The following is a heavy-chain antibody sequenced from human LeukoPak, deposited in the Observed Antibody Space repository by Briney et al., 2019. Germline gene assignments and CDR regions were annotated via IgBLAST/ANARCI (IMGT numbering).Heavy chain of an antibody. CDR2: ISGSGGST. V-gene: IGHV3-23*01. D-gene: IGHD4-23*01. CDR1: GFTFSSYA. Sequence: GGSLRLSCAASGFTFSSYALSWVRQAPGKGLEWVSSISGSGGSTYYADAVKGRFTISRDNSKNTLYLQMNSLRAEDTAVYYCAKGPGGNSGLDAFDIWGQGTMVTVAS. J-gene: IGHJ3*02. CDR3: AKGPGGNSGLDAFDI.